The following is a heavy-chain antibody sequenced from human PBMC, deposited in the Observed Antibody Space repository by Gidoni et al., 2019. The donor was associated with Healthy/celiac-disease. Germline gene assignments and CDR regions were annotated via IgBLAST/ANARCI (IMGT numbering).Heavy chain of an antibody. D-gene: IGHD3-10*01. V-gene: IGHV5-10-1*01. CDR3: ARHGMPGGLLWPGVDY. CDR1: GSRFTSYW. J-gene: IGHJ4*02. Sequence: EVQLVQSGAEVKKPGKSRRISCKCSGSRFTSYWISWVRQMPGKGLEWMVRIGPSDSYTNYSPSFQGHVTISADKSISTAYLQWSSLKASDTAMYYCARHGMPGGLLWPGVDYWGQGTLVTVSS. CDR2: IGPSDSYT.